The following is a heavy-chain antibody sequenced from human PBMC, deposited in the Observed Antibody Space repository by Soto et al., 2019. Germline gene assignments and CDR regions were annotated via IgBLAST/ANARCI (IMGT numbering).Heavy chain of an antibody. Sequence: SETLSLTFAVSGGSISSGGYSWSLIRQPPGKGLEWIGYIYHSGSTYYNPSLKSRVTISVDRSKNQFSLKLSSVTAADTAVYYCARGRDDYGGNFWFDPWGQGTLVTVS. CDR1: GGSISSGGYS. V-gene: IGHV4-30-2*01. D-gene: IGHD4-17*01. J-gene: IGHJ5*02. CDR2: IYHSGST. CDR3: ARGRDDYGGNFWFDP.